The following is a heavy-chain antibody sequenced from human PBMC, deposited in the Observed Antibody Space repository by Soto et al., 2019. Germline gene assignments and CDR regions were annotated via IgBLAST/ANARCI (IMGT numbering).Heavy chain of an antibody. CDR2: ISYTGST. CDR3: ARHFSTTWYHFDP. D-gene: IGHD6-13*01. J-gene: IGHJ5*02. CDR1: GGSIRSYY. Sequence: SETLSLTCIVSGGSIRSYYWSWLRQPPGKGLEWIGCISYTGSTNYNPSLKSRVSISVDTSKNLFSLNLSSVTAADTAVYYCARHFSTTWYHFDPWGQGTLVTVSS. V-gene: IGHV4-59*08.